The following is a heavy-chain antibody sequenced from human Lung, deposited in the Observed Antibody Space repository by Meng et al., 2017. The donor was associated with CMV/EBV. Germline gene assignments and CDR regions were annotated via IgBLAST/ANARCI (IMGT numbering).Heavy chain of an antibody. Sequence: SLKISRGLSGFTFSDHYMSWIRPAPGKGLEWVAYISSTGSYIYYADSVKGRFTISRDNAKKSLYLQMSTLRADDTSVYYCARDLGRYDSKLDSWVQGTLVTVSS. CDR3: ARDLGRYDSKLDS. CDR2: ISSTGSYI. CDR1: GFTFSDHY. D-gene: IGHD3-22*01. V-gene: IGHV3-11*01. J-gene: IGHJ5*01.